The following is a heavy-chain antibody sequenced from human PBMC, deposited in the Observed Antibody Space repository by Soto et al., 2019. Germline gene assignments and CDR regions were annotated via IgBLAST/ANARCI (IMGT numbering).Heavy chain of an antibody. CDR2: ILSSGTA. J-gene: IGHJ4*02. CDR3: PTSGHSFGGDI. V-gene: IGHV4-59*01. Sequence: PSQTMSLTWTLSTPLLTNYYGSWIQPHQRKGLENISNILSSGTADFNPTIRRRVTMSVYSSNNQYSLKLMSVSAAVTGVYNSPTSGHSFGGDIWGQGILVTVSS. D-gene: IGHD3-16*01. CDR1: TPLLTNYY.